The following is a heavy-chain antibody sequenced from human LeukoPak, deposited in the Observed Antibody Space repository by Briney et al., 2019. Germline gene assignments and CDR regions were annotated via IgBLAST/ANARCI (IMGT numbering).Heavy chain of an antibody. CDR2: ISGSGGST. V-gene: IGHV3-23*01. Sequence: GSLRLSCAASGFTFSSYAMSWVRQAPGKGLEWVSAISGSGGSTYYADSVKGRFTISRDNAKNSLYLQMNSLRAEDTALYHCARDRDGYNRDAFDIWGQGTMVTVSS. CDR1: GFTFSSYA. J-gene: IGHJ3*02. CDR3: ARDRDGYNRDAFDI. D-gene: IGHD5-24*01.